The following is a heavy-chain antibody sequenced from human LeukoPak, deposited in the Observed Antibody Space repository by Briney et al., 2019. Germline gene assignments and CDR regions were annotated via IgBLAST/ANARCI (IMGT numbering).Heavy chain of an antibody. Sequence: PSQTLSLTCTVSGGSISSGSYYWSWIRQPAGKGLEWIGRIYTSGSTNYNPSLKSRVTISVDTSKNQFSLKLSSVAAADTAVYYCARVTISDVSWFDPWGQGTLVTVSS. J-gene: IGHJ5*02. CDR3: ARVTISDVSWFDP. CDR1: GGSISSGSYY. CDR2: IYTSGST. D-gene: IGHD3-3*01. V-gene: IGHV4-61*02.